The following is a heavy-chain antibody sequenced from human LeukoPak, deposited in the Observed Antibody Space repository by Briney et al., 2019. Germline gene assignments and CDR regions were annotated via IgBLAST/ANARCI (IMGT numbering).Heavy chain of an antibody. V-gene: IGHV1-18*04. CDR1: GYTFTSFG. J-gene: IGHJ5*02. CDR2: IGAYNGDT. D-gene: IGHD3-10*01. Sequence: ASVKVSCKPSGYTFTSFGISWVRQAPGQGLEWMGWIGAYNGDTNYAQKFQGRVTMTTDTSTSTAYMDLRSLRSDDTAVYYCARGTGYYYGSGSYYFDPWGQGTLVTVSS. CDR3: ARGTGYYYGSGSYYFDP.